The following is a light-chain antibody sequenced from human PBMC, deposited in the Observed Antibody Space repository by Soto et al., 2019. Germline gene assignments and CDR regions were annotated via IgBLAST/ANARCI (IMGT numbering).Light chain of an antibody. V-gene: IGLV1-44*01. J-gene: IGLJ2*01. CDR3: AAWDDSLNGFVV. Sequence: QFAVTQPPSASGTPGQRVTISCSGSSSNIGSNTVNWYQQLPGTAPKLLIYNNNQRPSGVPARFSGSKSGPSVSLAISGLQSEDEADYYCAAWDDSLNGFVVFGGGTKVTVL. CDR1: SSNIGSNT. CDR2: NNN.